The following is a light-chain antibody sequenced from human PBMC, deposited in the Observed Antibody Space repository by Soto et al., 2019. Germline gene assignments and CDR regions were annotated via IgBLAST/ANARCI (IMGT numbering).Light chain of an antibody. Sequence: PGERATLSCRASQSVSSNLAWYQQKPGQAPRLLIYGAYTRATGFPARFSGSGSGTEFTLTISSLQSEDFAVYYCQQYNNWPPWTFGQGTKVEIK. CDR2: GAY. CDR3: QQYNNWPPWT. J-gene: IGKJ1*01. V-gene: IGKV3-15*01. CDR1: QSVSSN.